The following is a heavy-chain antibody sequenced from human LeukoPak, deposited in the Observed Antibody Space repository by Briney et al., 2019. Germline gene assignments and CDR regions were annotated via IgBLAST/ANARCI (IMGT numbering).Heavy chain of an antibody. CDR2: INPSGGST. V-gene: IGHV1-46*01. D-gene: IGHD6-13*01. Sequence: ALVKVSFTASGYTFTSYYMHWVRQAPGQGLEWMGIINPSGGSTSYAQKFQGRVTMTRDTSTSTVYMELSSLRSEDTAVYYCIAAAGTSDDYWGQGTLVTVSS. J-gene: IGHJ4*02. CDR1: GYTFTSYY. CDR3: IAAAGTSDDY.